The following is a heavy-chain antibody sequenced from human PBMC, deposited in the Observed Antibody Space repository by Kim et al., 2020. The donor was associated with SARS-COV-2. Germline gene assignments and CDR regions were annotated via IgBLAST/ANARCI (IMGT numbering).Heavy chain of an antibody. D-gene: IGHD3-3*01. V-gene: IGHV3-7*01. Sequence: GGSLRLSCAASGFTFSSYWMSWVRQAPGKGLEWVANIKQDGSEKYYVDSVKGRFTISRDNAKNSLYLQMNSLRAEDTAVYYCARDAGYDFWSGYYAAANYYYYGMDVWGQGTTVTVSS. CDR3: ARDAGYDFWSGYYAAANYYYYGMDV. CDR2: IKQDGSEK. CDR1: GFTFSSYW. J-gene: IGHJ6*02.